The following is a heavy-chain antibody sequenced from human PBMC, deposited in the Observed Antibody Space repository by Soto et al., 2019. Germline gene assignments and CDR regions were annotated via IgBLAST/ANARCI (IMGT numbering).Heavy chain of an antibody. J-gene: IGHJ5*02. CDR2: ISGSGGST. CDR1: GFTFSSYA. V-gene: IGHV3-23*01. D-gene: IGHD2-2*01. Sequence: PGGSLRLSCAASGFTFSSYAMSWVRQAPGKGLEWVSAISGSGGSTYYADSVKGRFTISVDTSKNQFSLKLSSVTAADTAVYYCAIEVVPAAKGGNNWFDPWGQGTLVTVSS. CDR3: AIEVVPAAKGGNNWFDP.